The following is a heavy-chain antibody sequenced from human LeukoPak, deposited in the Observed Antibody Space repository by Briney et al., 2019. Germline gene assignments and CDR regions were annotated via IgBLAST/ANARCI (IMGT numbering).Heavy chain of an antibody. CDR1: GFTFSSYS. CDR2: ISSSGSTI. Sequence: PGGSLRLSCAASGFTFSSYSMNWVRQAPGKGLEWVSYISSSGSTIYYADSVKGRFTISRDNAKNSLYLQMNSLRAEDTAVYYCARGEIAAAAPFDYWGQGTLVTVSS. D-gene: IGHD6-13*01. V-gene: IGHV3-48*04. CDR3: ARGEIAAAAPFDY. J-gene: IGHJ4*02.